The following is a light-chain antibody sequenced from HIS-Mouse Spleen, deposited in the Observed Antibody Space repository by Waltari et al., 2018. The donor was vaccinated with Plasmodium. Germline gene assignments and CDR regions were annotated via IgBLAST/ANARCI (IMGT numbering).Light chain of an antibody. J-gene: IGKJ2*01. CDR2: AAS. Sequence: AIWMTTSPSLLSASTGDRVTISCRISQGISSYLAWYQQKPGKAPELLIYAASTLQSGVPSRFSGSGSGTDFTLTISCLQSEDFATYYCQQYYSFPHTFGQGTKLEIK. CDR3: QQYYSFPHT. V-gene: IGKV1D-8*02. CDR1: QGISSY.